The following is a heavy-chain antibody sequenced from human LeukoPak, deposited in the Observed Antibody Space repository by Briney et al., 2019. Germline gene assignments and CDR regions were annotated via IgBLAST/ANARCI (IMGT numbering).Heavy chain of an antibody. CDR2: IYHSGST. CDR1: GYSISSGFF. V-gene: IGHV4-38-2*02. CDR3: AGKYYCDSGGYYYVDY. D-gene: IGHD3-22*01. J-gene: IGHJ4*02. Sequence: SETLSLTCTVSGYSISSGFFWGWIRQPPGKRLEWIGSIYHSGSTYYNPSLKSRVTILVDTSKNQFSLKLSSVTAADTAVYYCAGKYYCDSGGYYYVDYWGQGTLVTVSS.